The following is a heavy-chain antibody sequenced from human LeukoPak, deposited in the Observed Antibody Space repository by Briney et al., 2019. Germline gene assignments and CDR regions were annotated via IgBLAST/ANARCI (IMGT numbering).Heavy chain of an antibody. CDR1: RFTFSSYV. Sequence: GGSLRLSCAASRFTFSSYVMSWVRQAPGKGLEWVSSITGSGTGTFYADSVRGRFTISRDNSKKTVYLQMNSLRVEDTAVYYCTNGGGGFWGQGTLVTVSS. V-gene: IGHV3-23*01. J-gene: IGHJ4*02. CDR2: ITGSGTGT. D-gene: IGHD3-16*01. CDR3: TNGGGGF.